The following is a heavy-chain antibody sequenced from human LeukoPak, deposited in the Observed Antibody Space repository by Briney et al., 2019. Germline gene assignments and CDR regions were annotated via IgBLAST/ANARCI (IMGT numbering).Heavy chain of an antibody. CDR3: ARVDYDSSGYHDAFDI. J-gene: IGHJ3*02. CDR1: GGSISSGDYY. V-gene: IGHV4-30-4*08. D-gene: IGHD3-22*01. Sequence: PSQTLSLTCTVSGGSISSGDYYWSWIRQPPGKGLEWIGYIYYSGSTYYNPSLKSRVTISVDTSKNQFSLKLSSVPAADTAVYYCARVDYDSSGYHDAFDIWGQGTMVTVSS. CDR2: IYYSGST.